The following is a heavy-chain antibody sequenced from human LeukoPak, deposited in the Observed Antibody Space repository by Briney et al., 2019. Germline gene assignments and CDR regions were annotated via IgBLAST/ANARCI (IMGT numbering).Heavy chain of an antibody. CDR2: ISGSGGST. V-gene: IGHV3-23*01. CDR3: ARGRASTVGFYYFDY. D-gene: IGHD1-26*01. J-gene: IGHJ4*02. Sequence: GASLRLSCAASGFTFSSYAMSWVRQAPGKGLEWVSAISGSGGSTYYADSVKGRFTISRDNSKNTLYLQMNSLRAEDTAVYYCARGRASTVGFYYFDYWGQGTLVTVSS. CDR1: GFTFSSYA.